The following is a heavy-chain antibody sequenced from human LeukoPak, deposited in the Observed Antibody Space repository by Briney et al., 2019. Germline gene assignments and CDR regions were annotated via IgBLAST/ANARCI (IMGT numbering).Heavy chain of an antibody. D-gene: IGHD6-19*01. V-gene: IGHV1-2*02. CDR2: INPNSGGK. CDR3: ARVGSSGWDTFEQSPT. CDR1: GYTFTGHY. Sequence: ASVKVSCKAPGYTFTGHYMHWVRQAPGQGLEWMGWINPNSGGKNYAQKFQGRVFMTGDTSISTSYMELSRLSSDDTAVYYCARVGSSGWDTFEQSPTWGQGTLVTVSS. J-gene: IGHJ5*02.